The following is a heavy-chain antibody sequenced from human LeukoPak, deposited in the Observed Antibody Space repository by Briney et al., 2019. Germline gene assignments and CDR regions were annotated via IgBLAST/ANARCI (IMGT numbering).Heavy chain of an antibody. CDR1: GYSFTSYW. CDR3: ARFGGATLAEVVFEY. J-gene: IGHJ4*02. CDR2: IYPGHSDT. Sequence: GESLKISCKGSGYSFTSYWIGWVRQMPGKGLECMGIIYPGHSDTRYSPSFQGQVTMSADKSINTAYLQWSSLTASDTAMYYCARFGGATLAEVVFEYWGQGTLVTVSS. V-gene: IGHV5-51*01. D-gene: IGHD3-16*01.